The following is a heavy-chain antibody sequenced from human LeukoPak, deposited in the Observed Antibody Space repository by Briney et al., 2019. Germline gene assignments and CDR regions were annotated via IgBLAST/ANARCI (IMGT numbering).Heavy chain of an antibody. J-gene: IGHJ6*03. CDR1: GYTFTSYG. CDR2: ISAYNGNT. V-gene: IGHV1-18*01. CDR3: ARMTHMITFGGETYYYYYMDV. D-gene: IGHD3-16*01. Sequence: ASVKVSCKASGYTFTSYGISWVRQAPGQGLEWMGWISAYNGNTNYAQKLQGRVTMTTDTSTSTAYMELRSLRSDDTAVYYCARMTHMITFGGETYYYYYMDVWGKGTTVTISS.